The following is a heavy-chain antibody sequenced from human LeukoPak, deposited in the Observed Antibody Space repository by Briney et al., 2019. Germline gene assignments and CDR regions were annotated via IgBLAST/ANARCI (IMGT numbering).Heavy chain of an antibody. V-gene: IGHV3-21*01. CDR1: GFIFSDYS. CDR2: ISSRNAYI. J-gene: IGHJ6*03. D-gene: IGHD1-26*01. CDR3: ARYRPSRSEGSYFYYYMDL. Sequence: GGSLRLSCAASGFIFSDYSMTWVRQAPGKGLEWVSSISSRNAYIYHAGSLKDRITISRDNAKNSLYLQIDSLRAEDTAVYFCARYRPSRSEGSYFYYYMDLWGKGTTVTVAS.